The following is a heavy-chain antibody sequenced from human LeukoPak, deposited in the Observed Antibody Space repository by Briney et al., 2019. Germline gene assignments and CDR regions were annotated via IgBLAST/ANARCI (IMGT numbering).Heavy chain of an antibody. CDR1: GGSISSSSYY. J-gene: IGHJ4*02. D-gene: IGHD1-7*01. CDR2: IYYSGST. CDR3: ARTPRINWNYGDY. Sequence: SETLSLTCTVSGGSISSSSYYWGWIRQPPGKGLEWIGSIYYSGSTYYNPSLKSRVTISVDTSKNQFSLKLSSVTAADTAVYYCARTPRINWNYGDYWGQGTLVTVSS. V-gene: IGHV4-39*07.